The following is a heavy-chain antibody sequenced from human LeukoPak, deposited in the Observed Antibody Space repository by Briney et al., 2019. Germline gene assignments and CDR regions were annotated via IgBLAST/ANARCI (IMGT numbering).Heavy chain of an antibody. Sequence: GASVKVSCKASGYSFTNYGISWVRQAPGQGLEWMGWISAYNDNAHYAQGLEGRVTMTSETSTRTAYMKLRSLRSDDTAVYYCARSTLGIEFDYWGQGSLVTVSS. J-gene: IGHJ4*02. CDR3: ARSTLGIEFDY. D-gene: IGHD7-27*01. V-gene: IGHV1-18*01. CDR1: GYSFTNYG. CDR2: ISAYNDNA.